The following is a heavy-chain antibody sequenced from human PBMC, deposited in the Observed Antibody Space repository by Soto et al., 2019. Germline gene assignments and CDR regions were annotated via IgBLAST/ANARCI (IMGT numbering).Heavy chain of an antibody. D-gene: IGHD3-22*01. V-gene: IGHV1-18*01. CDR1: GYTFSSYG. J-gene: IGHJ6*02. CDR2: ISPYNDDT. CDR3: ARGDYYDSSGSRNYHYYGMDV. Sequence: QAQLVQSGAEVKKPGASVKVSCKASGYTFSSYGISWVRQAPGQGLEWLGWISPYNDDTNYAQKLQGRVTMTTDTSTRTAYMALRSLRTNDTAVYYCARGDYYDSSGSRNYHYYGMDVWGQGTTVTVSS.